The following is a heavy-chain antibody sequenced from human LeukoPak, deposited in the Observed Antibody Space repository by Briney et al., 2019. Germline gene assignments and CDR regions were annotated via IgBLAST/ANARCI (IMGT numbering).Heavy chain of an antibody. CDR1: GYTFTSYG. Sequence: GASVKVSCKASGYTFTSYGISWVRQAPGQGLEWMGWISAYNGNTNYAQKLQGRVTMTTDTSTSTAYMELRSLRSDDTAVYYCASSGCSGGSCYVYGFDYWGQGTLVTVSS. J-gene: IGHJ4*02. CDR3: ASSGCSGGSCYVYGFDY. D-gene: IGHD2-15*01. CDR2: ISAYNGNT. V-gene: IGHV1-18*01.